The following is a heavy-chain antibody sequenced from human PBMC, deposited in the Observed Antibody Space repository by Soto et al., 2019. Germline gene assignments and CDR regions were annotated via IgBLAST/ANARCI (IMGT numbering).Heavy chain of an antibody. CDR1: GFSLSTSGMC. J-gene: IGHJ6*02. CDR2: IDWDDDK. Sequence: SGPTLVNPTQTLTLTCTFSGFSLSTSGMCVSWIRQPPGKALEWLALIDWDDDKYYSTSLKTRLTISKDTSKNQVVLTMTNMDPVDTATYYCARSEYSSSDYYGMDVWGQGTTVTVSS. D-gene: IGHD6-6*01. V-gene: IGHV2-70*01. CDR3: ARSEYSSSDYYGMDV.